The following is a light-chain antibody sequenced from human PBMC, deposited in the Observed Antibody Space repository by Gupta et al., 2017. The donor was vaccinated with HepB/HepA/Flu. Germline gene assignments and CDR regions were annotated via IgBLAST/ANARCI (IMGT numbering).Light chain of an antibody. CDR2: DNN. V-gene: IGLV1-51*01. CDR3: GTWDSSLTGGV. CDR1: SSNIGNNY. Sequence: QSVLTQPPSMAPSPGQKVTISCSGSSSNIGNNYVSWYQQLPGTAPKLLIYDNNKRPAGIPDRFSGSKSGTSATLGITGLQTGDEADYYCGTWDSSLTGGVFGGGTKLTVL. J-gene: IGLJ3*02.